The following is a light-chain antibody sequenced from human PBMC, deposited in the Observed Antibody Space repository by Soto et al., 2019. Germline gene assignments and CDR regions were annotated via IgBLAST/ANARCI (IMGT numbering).Light chain of an antibody. Sequence: EIVLTQSPAPLSLSPGERATLSCRASQSVSISLAWYQQKPGQAPRLLIYDASNRAAGIPARFGGSGSGTDFTLTISSLEPEDFAIYYCQQRSNSYTFGQGTKLEIK. J-gene: IGKJ2*01. CDR3: QQRSNSYT. V-gene: IGKV3-11*01. CDR1: QSVSIS. CDR2: DAS.